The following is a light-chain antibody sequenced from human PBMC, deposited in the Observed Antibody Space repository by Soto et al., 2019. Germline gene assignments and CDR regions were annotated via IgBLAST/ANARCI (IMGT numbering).Light chain of an antibody. J-gene: IGKJ3*01. CDR1: QSVSSSY. CDR2: GAS. CDR3: QQYGSSPEIT. V-gene: IGKV3-20*01. Sequence: EIVLTQSPGTLSLSPGERATLSCRASQSVSSSYLAWYQQKPGQAPRLLIYGASSRATGIPDRFSGSGSGTVFTLTIIRLEPEDFAVYYCQQYGSSPEITFGPGTKVDIK.